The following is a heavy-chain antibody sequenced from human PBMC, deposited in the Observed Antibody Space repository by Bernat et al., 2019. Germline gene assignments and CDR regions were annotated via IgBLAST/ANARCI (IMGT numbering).Heavy chain of an antibody. CDR3: ARDSGYSSGWQNFDY. J-gene: IGHJ4*02. Sequence: QVQLVESGGGVVQPGRSLRLSCAASGFTLSSYAMHWVRQAPGKGLEWVAVISYDGSNKYYADSVKGRFTISRDNSKNTLYLQMNSLRAEDTAVYYCARDSGYSSGWQNFDYWGQGTLVTVSS. CDR1: GFTLSSYA. V-gene: IGHV3-30-3*01. CDR2: ISYDGSNK. D-gene: IGHD6-19*01.